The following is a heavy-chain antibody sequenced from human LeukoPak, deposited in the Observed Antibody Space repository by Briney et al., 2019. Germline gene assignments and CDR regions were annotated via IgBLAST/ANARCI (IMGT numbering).Heavy chain of an antibody. CDR2: IYYSGST. Sequence: SETLSLTCAASVGSISSYYWSWVRQPPGKGLEWIGYIYYSGSTNYNPSLKRRVTISVDTSKNQFSLNLSSVTAADTAVYYCASTRDSDSGYAVYIWGPGTMVTVSS. CDR1: VGSISSYY. V-gene: IGHV4-59*01. D-gene: IGHD6-25*01. CDR3: ASTRDSDSGYAVYI. J-gene: IGHJ3*02.